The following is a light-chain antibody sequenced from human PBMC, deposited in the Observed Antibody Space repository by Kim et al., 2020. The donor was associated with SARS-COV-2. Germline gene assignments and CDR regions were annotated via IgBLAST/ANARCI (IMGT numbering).Light chain of an antibody. J-gene: IGLJ2*01. CDR2: GNS. CDR3: QSYDSSLSSVV. Sequence: QRVTISCTGSSTNIGAGYVVHWYQQLPGTAPKLLIYGNSNRPSGVPDRFAGSKSGTSASLAITGLQAEDEADYYCQSYDSSLSSVVFGGGTQLTVL. V-gene: IGLV1-40*01. CDR1: STNIGAGYV.